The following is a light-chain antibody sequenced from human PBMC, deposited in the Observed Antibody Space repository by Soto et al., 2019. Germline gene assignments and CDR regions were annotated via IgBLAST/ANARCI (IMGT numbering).Light chain of an antibody. V-gene: IGKV3-20*01. CDR1: QSISDT. J-gene: IGKJ1*01. CDR3: QQYGSSPEWT. Sequence: IVMTHSPATLSVSPGGIATLSFGASQSISDTLAWYQQKPGQAPRLLIYGASSRATGIPDRFSGSGSGTDFTLTISRLEAEDFAVYYCQQYGSSPEWTFGQGTKVDIK. CDR2: GAS.